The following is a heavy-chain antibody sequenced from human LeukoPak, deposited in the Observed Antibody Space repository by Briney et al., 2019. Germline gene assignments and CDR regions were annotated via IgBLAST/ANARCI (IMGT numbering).Heavy chain of an antibody. CDR3: AKVTTVKRQGAFDI. J-gene: IGHJ3*02. V-gene: IGHV3-23*01. CDR2: VRGSGSDT. Sequence: GGSLRLSCAASGFIFSTYAMSWVRQPPGKGLEWVSGVRGSGSDTYYADSVKGWFTISRDNSKNTLYLQMNSLRAEDTAVYYCAKVTTVKRQGAFDIWGQGTMVTVSS. D-gene: IGHD4-17*01. CDR1: GFIFSTYA.